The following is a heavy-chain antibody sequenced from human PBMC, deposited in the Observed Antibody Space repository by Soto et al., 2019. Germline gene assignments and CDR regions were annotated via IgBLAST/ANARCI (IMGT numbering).Heavy chain of an antibody. V-gene: IGHV3-74*01. J-gene: IGHJ4*02. CDR2: ISDDGSTI. CDR1: GFVFSMYW. Sequence: EVQLVESGGGLVQPGGSVRLSCAASGFVFSMYWMHWVRQAPDKGLEWVSRISDDGSTIHYADSVKGRFSISRDNAQNILFLEMTALRDDDTAVYYCVRGPRPSSVGTGAFWGQGSPATVSS. CDR3: VRGPRPSSVGTGAF. D-gene: IGHD3-10*01.